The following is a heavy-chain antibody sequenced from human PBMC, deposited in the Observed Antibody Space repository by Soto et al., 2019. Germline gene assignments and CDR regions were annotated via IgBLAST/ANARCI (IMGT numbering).Heavy chain of an antibody. Sequence: SETLSLTCTVSGGSISSSSYYWGWIRQPPGKGLEWIGSIYYSGSTYYNPSLKSRVTISVDTSKNQFSLKLSSVTAADTAVYYCASRDRGDAYNYVFDYWGKGNMVTVSS. CDR1: GGSISSSSYY. D-gene: IGHD5-12*01. CDR3: ASRDRGDAYNYVFDY. CDR2: IYYSGST. J-gene: IGHJ4*02. V-gene: IGHV4-39*01.